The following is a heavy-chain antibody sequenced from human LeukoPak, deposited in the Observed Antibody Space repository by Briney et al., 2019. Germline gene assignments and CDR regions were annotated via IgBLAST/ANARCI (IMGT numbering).Heavy chain of an antibody. Sequence: SETLSLTCTVSGGSISSYYWSWIRQPPGKGLDWIGYIYSSGSTNYSPSLKSRVTISLDTSNNQFSLKLSSVTAADTAVYYCARQVTTFPYNTDVWGKGTTVTVSS. CDR3: ARQVTTFPYNTDV. CDR1: GGSISSYY. V-gene: IGHV4-59*08. J-gene: IGHJ6*04. CDR2: IYSSGST. D-gene: IGHD4-11*01.